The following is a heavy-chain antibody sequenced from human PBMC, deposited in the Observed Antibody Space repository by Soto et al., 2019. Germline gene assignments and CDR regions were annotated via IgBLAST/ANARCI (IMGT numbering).Heavy chain of an antibody. Sequence: QTLSLTCAISGDSVSSNSAAWNWIRQSPSRGLEWLGRTYYRSKWYNDYAVSVKSRITINPDTSKNQFSLQLNSVTPEDTAVYYCARTETSIVGATNAFDIWGQGTMVTVSS. J-gene: IGHJ3*02. V-gene: IGHV6-1*01. CDR2: TYYRSKWYN. CDR1: GDSVSSNSAA. CDR3: ARTETSIVGATNAFDI. D-gene: IGHD1-26*01.